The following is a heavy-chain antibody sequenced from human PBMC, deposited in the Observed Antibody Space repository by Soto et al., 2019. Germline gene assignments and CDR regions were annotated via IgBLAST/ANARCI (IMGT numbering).Heavy chain of an antibody. V-gene: IGHV3-30-3*01. D-gene: IGHD4-17*01. CDR1: GFTFSSYA. Sequence: VQLVESGGGVVQPGRSLRLSCAASGFTFSSYAMPWVRQAPGKGLEWVAVISYDGSNKYYADSVKGRFTISRDNSKNTLYLQMNSLRAEDTAVYYCARDRALYGSNYYYGMDVWGQGTTVTVSS. CDR2: ISYDGSNK. CDR3: ARDRALYGSNYYYGMDV. J-gene: IGHJ6*02.